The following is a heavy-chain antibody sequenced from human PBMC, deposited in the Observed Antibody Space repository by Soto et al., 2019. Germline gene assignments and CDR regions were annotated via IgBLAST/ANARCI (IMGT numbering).Heavy chain of an antibody. J-gene: IGHJ6*02. CDR2: VSNCSEST. D-gene: IGHD3-16*01. V-gene: IGHV3-23*02. CDR3: AKGGWGDGMDV. Sequence: GGSLRLSCAASGFFFSTHAMSWARQAQGKGLEWVLAVSNCSESTYYDVSVKGRIPISRDNSRNTLYLQTNSLTVEDTALYDAAKGGWGDGMDVWGQGTTVTVSS. CDR1: GFFFSTHA.